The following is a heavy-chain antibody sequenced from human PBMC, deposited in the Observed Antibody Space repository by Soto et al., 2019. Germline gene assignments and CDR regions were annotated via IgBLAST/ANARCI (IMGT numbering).Heavy chain of an antibody. CDR3: AQAIVGPRGPFF. J-gene: IGHJ4*02. Sequence: PGGSLRLSCAASGFTFNSFAMSWVRQAPGKGLEWVSGITGSGSFTYYAASVKGRFTISRDNRKNTLYLQIDSLRGEDTASYYCAQAIVGPRGPFFWGQGTLVTVSS. CDR2: ITGSGSFT. V-gene: IGHV3-23*01. D-gene: IGHD1-26*01. CDR1: GFTFNSFA.